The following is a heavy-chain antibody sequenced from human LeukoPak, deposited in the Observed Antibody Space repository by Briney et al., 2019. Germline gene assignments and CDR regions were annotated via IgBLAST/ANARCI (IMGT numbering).Heavy chain of an antibody. V-gene: IGHV1-69*05. CDR3: ASRSTGYSSGWYDGDAFDI. Sequence: SVKVSCKASAGTFSSYAISWVRQAPGQGLEWMGGIIPIFGTANYAQKFQGRVTITTDESTSTAYMELSSLRSEDTAVYYCASRSTGYSSGWYDGDAFDIWGQGTMVTVSS. D-gene: IGHD6-19*01. CDR2: IIPIFGTA. CDR1: AGTFSSYA. J-gene: IGHJ3*02.